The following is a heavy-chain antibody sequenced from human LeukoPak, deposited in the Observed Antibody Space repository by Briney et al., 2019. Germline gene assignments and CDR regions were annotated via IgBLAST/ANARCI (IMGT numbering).Heavy chain of an antibody. CDR3: ARHEAVPNWFDP. D-gene: IGHD6-19*01. CDR1: GGSFSGYY. Sequence: SETLSLTCAVYGGSFSGYYWSWIRQPPGKGLEWIGEISHGGSTNYNPSLKSRVTISVDTSKNQFSLKLSSVTAADTAVYYCARHEAVPNWFDPWGQGSLVTVSS. CDR2: ISHGGST. J-gene: IGHJ5*02. V-gene: IGHV4-34*01.